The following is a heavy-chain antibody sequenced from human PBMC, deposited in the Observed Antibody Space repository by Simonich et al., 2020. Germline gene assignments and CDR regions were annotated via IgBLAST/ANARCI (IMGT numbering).Heavy chain of an antibody. J-gene: IGHJ6*02. Sequence: QVQPQESGPGLVKPSETLSLTCAVSGYSISSGYYGGWIRQPPGKGLEWIGSSYHSGSTYYNPAHKSRVTISVDTSKNQFSLKLGSVTAADTAVYYCARVGYSNYYYYGMDVWGQGTTVTVSS. CDR1: GYSISSGYY. V-gene: IGHV4-38-2*01. CDR3: ARVGYSNYYYYGMDV. CDR2: SYHSGST. D-gene: IGHD6-13*01.